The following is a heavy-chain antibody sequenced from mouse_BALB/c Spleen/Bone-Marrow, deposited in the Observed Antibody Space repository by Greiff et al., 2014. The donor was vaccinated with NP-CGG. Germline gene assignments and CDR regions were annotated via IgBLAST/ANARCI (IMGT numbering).Heavy chain of an antibody. CDR1: GYAFTSYN. CDR3: ARNLGYGYFDY. CDR2: IDPYSGGT. V-gene: IGHV1S135*01. J-gene: IGHJ2*01. Sequence: VQLQQFGPELVKPGASVKVSCKASGYAFTSYNMYWVKQSHGKSLEWMGYIDPYSGGTNYNQKFKGKATLTVDKSSSTAYMHLNSLTSEDSAVYYCARNLGYGYFDYWGQGTTLTVSS. D-gene: IGHD3-1*01.